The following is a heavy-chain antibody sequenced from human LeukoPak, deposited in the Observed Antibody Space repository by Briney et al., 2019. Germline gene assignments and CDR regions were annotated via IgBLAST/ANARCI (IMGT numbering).Heavy chain of an antibody. V-gene: IGHV1-8*02. CDR3: ARQSSGGSNEFDY. CDR1: GGTFSSYS. J-gene: IGHJ4*02. Sequence: ASVKVSCKASGGTFSSYSISWVRQATGQGLEWMGWMNPNSGNTGYAQKFQGRVTMTRNTSISTAYMELSSLRSEDTAVYYCARQSSGGSNEFDYWGQGTLVTVSS. D-gene: IGHD6-19*01. CDR2: MNPNSGNT.